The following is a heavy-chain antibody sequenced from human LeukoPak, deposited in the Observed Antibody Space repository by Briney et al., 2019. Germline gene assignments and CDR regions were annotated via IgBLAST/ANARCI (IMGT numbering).Heavy chain of an antibody. CDR3: ARSSSPPFEY. V-gene: IGHV1-46*01. Sequence: GASVKVSCKASGYTFTSYYMRWVRQAPGQGLEWIGIINPTGGSSSYAQKFQGRVTMTRDTSTSTVYMELSSLRSEDTAVYYCARSSSPPFEYWGQGTLVTVSS. CDR2: INPTGGSS. D-gene: IGHD6-6*01. J-gene: IGHJ4*02. CDR1: GYTFTSYY.